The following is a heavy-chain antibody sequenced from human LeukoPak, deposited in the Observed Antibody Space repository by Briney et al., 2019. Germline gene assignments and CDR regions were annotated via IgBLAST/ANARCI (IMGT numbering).Heavy chain of an antibody. J-gene: IGHJ3*02. Sequence: PGGSLRLSCSASGLTFSSYEMNWVRQAPGKGLEWVSSISSRAGTIYYADSVKGRFTISRDNAKNSLYLQMNSLRAEDTAVYYCARAGGHDYGDYLGAFDIWGQGTMVTVSS. D-gene: IGHD4-17*01. CDR3: ARAGGHDYGDYLGAFDI. CDR2: ISSRAGTI. CDR1: GLTFSSYE. V-gene: IGHV3-48*03.